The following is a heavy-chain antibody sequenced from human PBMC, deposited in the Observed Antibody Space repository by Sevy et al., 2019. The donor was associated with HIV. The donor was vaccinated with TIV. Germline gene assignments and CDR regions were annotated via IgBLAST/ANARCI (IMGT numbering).Heavy chain of an antibody. CDR2: ISSSTSTI. V-gene: IGHV3-48*01. CDR3: ARLSGYSSSWSYFDY. CDR1: AFTFSSYS. Sequence: GGSLRLSCAASAFTFSSYSMNWVRQAPGKGLEWVSYISSSTSTIYYADSVKGRFTISRDNAKNSLYLQMNGLRAEDTVVYYCARLSGYSSSWSYFDYWGQGTLVTVSS. D-gene: IGHD6-13*01. J-gene: IGHJ4*02.